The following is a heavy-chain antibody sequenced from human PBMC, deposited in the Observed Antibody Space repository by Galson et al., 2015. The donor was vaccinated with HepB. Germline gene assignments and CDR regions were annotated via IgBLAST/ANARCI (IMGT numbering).Heavy chain of an antibody. J-gene: IGHJ2*01. V-gene: IGHV3-21*01. D-gene: IGHD4-17*01. CDR2: ISSSSSYI. CDR1: GFTFSSYS. Sequence: SLRLSCAASGFTFSSYSMNWVRQAPGKGLEWVSSISSSSSYIYYADSVKGRFTISRDNAKNSLYLQMNSLRAEDTAVYYCARDERTTVTKIYWYFDLWGRGTLVTVSS. CDR3: ARDERTTVTKIYWYFDL.